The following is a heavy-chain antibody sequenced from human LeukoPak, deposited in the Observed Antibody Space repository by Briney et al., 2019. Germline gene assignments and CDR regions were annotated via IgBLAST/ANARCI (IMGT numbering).Heavy chain of an antibody. CDR2: TKHDGSER. J-gene: IGHJ4*02. D-gene: IGHD6-19*01. CDR1: GFTFSDYY. CDR3: ARAVYRSGGYYFDY. V-gene: IGHV3-7*04. Sequence: GGSLRLSCAASGFTFSDYYMSWIRQAPGKGLEWVANTKHDGSERYYVDSVKGRFTISRDNSMDTLYLQMNSLRAEDTAVYYCARAVYRSGGYYFDYWGQGILVTVSS.